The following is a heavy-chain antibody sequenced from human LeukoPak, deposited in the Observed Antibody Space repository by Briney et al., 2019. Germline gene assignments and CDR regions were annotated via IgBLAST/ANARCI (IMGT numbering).Heavy chain of an antibody. CDR1: GFTFSSYG. D-gene: IGHD1-26*01. CDR3: AKEGSDLTLVGATRFDS. V-gene: IGHV3-33*06. CDR2: IRYDGSNK. Sequence: GGSLRLYCAASGFTFSSYGMHWVRQAPGKGLEWVAVIRYDGSNKYYADSVKGRFTISRDNSKNTLYLQMNSLRAEDTAVYYCAKEGSDLTLVGATRFDSWGQGTLVTVSS. J-gene: IGHJ4*02.